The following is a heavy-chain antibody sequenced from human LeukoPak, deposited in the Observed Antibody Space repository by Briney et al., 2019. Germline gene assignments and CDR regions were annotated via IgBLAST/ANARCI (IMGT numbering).Heavy chain of an antibody. CDR2: IWYDGSNK. D-gene: IGHD3-10*01. CDR1: GFTFSSYG. CDR3: ASGITMVRGHTDYYGMDV. V-gene: IGHV3-33*01. Sequence: GRSLRLSCAASGFTFSSYGMHWVRQAPGKGLEWVAVIWYDGSNKYYADSVKGRFTISRDNSKNTLYLQMNSLRAEDTAVYYCASGITMVRGHTDYYGMDVWGKGTTVTVSS. J-gene: IGHJ6*04.